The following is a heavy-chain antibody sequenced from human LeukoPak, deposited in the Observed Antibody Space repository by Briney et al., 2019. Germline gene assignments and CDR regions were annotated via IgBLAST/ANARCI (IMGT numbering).Heavy chain of an antibody. J-gene: IGHJ4*02. CDR3: ARMSRQSGNFDY. CDR2: IDWDDDK. V-gene: IGHV2-70*04. Sequence: SGPTLVNPTQTLTPTCTFSGFSLSTSGMRVSWIRQPPGKALEWLARIDWDDDKFYSTSLKTRLTISKDTSKNQVVLTMTNMDPVDTASYYCARMSRQSGNFDYWGQGTLVTVSS. CDR1: GFSLSTSGMR.